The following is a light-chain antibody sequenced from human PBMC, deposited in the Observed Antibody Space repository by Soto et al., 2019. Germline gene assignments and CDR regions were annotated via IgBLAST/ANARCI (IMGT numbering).Light chain of an antibody. CDR1: QSVGSY. V-gene: IGKV3-11*01. CDR2: DAS. Sequence: EIVLTQSPATLSLSPGDRATLSCRASQSVGSYLGWYQQRPGQAPRLLIYDASNRATGIPARFSGSGSGTDLTLTISSLAPEDFAVYYCQQRSDWPSTFGGGTKVEIK. CDR3: QQRSDWPST. J-gene: IGKJ4*01.